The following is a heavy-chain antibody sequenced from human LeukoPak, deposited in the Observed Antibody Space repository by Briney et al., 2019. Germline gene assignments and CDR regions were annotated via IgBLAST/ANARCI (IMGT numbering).Heavy chain of an antibody. CDR1: GRSFSGYF. Sequence: SETLSLTCAVYGRSFSGYFWSWIRQPPGKGLEWIGEIKHSGSTNYNPSLKSRVTISVDTSKKQFSLRLNSVTAADTAVYYCARIWPDLWGRGTLVTVSS. D-gene: IGHD3-10*01. J-gene: IGHJ2*01. V-gene: IGHV4-34*01. CDR3: ARIWPDL. CDR2: IKHSGST.